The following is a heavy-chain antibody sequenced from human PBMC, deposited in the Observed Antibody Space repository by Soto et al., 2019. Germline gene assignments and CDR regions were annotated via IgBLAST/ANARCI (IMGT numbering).Heavy chain of an antibody. CDR1: VLTCLSYC. Sequence: GVSXRLSCSSAVLTCLSYCIILFRHAPGKGLEWVANIKGDGSEKYYVDSVKGRFTISRDNAENSLYLQMNSLRVEDTAVYYCATGHRDYGDCNDYWGQRTLV. J-gene: IGHJ4*02. CDR2: IKGDGSEK. CDR3: ATGHRDYGDCNDY. D-gene: IGHD4-17*01. V-gene: IGHV3-7*03.